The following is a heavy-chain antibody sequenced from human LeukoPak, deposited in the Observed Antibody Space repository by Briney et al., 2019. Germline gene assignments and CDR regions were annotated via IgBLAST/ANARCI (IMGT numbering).Heavy chain of an antibody. CDR3: ARYGSGSYSDDHFQH. V-gene: IGHV4-59*08. J-gene: IGHJ1*01. CDR2: IYYSGST. D-gene: IGHD3-10*01. Sequence: SETLPLTCAVSGGSISGYYWSWIRQPPGKGLEWIGFIYYSGSTKYNPSLKSRVTISVDTSKNKFSLKLTSVTAADTAVYYCARYGSGSYSDDHFQHWGQGTLVTVSS. CDR1: GGSISGYY.